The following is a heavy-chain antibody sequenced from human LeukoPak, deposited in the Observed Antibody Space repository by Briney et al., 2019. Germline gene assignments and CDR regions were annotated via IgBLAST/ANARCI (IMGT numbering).Heavy chain of an antibody. CDR3: ARDDYGDSGPLFDY. D-gene: IGHD4-17*01. Sequence: GGSLRLSCAASGFTSSSYNMNWVRRAPGQGLEWVSTIRTNGAGTHYADSVRGRFTISRDDSKNTLYLQMDSLRAEDTAVYYCARDDYGDSGPLFDYWGQGTLVTVPS. V-gene: IGHV3-23*01. CDR1: GFTSSSYN. J-gene: IGHJ4*02. CDR2: IRTNGAGT.